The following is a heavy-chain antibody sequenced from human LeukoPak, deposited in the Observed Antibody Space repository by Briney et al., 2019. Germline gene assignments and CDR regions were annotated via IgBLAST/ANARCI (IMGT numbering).Heavy chain of an antibody. CDR1: GGSISSGDYY. V-gene: IGHV4-61*02. D-gene: IGHD3-3*01. CDR3: ARDSAYDFWSGYYTGKGGYYYYMDV. CDR2: IYTSGST. J-gene: IGHJ6*03. Sequence: SETLSLTCTVSGGSISSGDYYWSWIRQPPGKGLEWIGRIYTSGSTNYNPSLKSRVTMSVDTSKNQFSLKLSSVTAADTAVYYCARDSAYDFWSGYYTGKGGYYYYMDVWGKGTTVTVSS.